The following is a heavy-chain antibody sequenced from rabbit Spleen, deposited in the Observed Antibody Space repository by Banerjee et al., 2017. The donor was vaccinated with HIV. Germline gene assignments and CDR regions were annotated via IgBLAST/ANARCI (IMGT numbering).Heavy chain of an antibody. J-gene: IGHJ4*01. CDR3: ARADYSYDYLDYTYATYFVL. D-gene: IGHD6-1*01. CDR2: IANGDGST. V-gene: IGHV1S47*01. Sequence: QQQLEESGGGLVKPGGTLTLTCTASGFSFSTDYYVCWVRQAPGKGPEWIACIANGDGSTYYASWVNGRFTISRSTSLNTVTLQMTSLTAADTATYFCARADYSYDYLDYTYATYFVLWGQGTLVTVS. CDR1: GFSFSTDY.